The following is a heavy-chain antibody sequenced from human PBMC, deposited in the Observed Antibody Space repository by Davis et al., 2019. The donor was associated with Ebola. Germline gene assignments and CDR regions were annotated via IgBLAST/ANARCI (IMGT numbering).Heavy chain of an antibody. J-gene: IGHJ4*02. CDR2: IIPFFDTS. V-gene: IGHV1-69*06. CDR3: ARGHNYAHEY. Sequence: SVKVSCKASGGTFSSYPISWLRQAPGQGLEWMGGIIPFFDTSNVAQKFQDRVTITADKSTNTVYMELRSLRYDDTADYYCARGHNYAHEYWGQGTLVTVSS. CDR1: GGTFSSYP. D-gene: IGHD4-11*01.